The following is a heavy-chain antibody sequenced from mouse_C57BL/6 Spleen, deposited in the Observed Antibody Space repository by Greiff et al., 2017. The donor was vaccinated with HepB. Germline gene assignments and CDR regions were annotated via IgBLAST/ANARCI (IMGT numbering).Heavy chain of an antibody. CDR2: INPGSGGT. J-gene: IGHJ2*01. CDR1: GYAFTNYL. CDR3: ATDSSGVDY. V-gene: IGHV1-54*01. D-gene: IGHD3-2*02. Sequence: QVQLQQSGAELVTPGTSVKVSCKASGYAFTNYLIEWVKQRPGQGLEWIGVINPGSGGTNYNEKFKGKATLTADKSSSTAYMQLSSLTSEDSAVYFCATDSSGVDYWGQGTTLTVSS.